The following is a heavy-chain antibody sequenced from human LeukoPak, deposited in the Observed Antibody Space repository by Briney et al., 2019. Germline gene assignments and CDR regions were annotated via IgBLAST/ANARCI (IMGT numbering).Heavy chain of an antibody. V-gene: IGHV4-4*07. CDR3: ARDLVVVPAATPPTLGAFDI. J-gene: IGHJ3*02. Sequence: SETLSLTCTVSGGSISSYYWSWIRQPAGKGLEWIGRIYTSGSTNYNPSLKSRVTMSVDTSKNQFSLKLRSVTAADTAVYYCARDLVVVPAATPPTLGAFDIWGQGTMVTVSS. D-gene: IGHD2-2*02. CDR2: IYTSGST. CDR1: GGSISSYY.